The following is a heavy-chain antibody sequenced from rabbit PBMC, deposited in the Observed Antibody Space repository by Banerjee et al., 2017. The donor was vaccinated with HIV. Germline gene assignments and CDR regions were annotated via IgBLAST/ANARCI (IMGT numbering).Heavy chain of an antibody. V-gene: IGHV1S40*01. CDR3: ARIGTNGYGDYNL. Sequence: AKGRFTISKTSSTTVTLQMTSLTAADTATYFCARIGTNGYGDYNLWGPGTLVTVS. J-gene: IGHJ4*01. D-gene: IGHD2-1*01.